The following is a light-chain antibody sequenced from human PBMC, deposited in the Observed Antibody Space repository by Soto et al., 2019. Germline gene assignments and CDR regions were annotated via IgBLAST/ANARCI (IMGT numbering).Light chain of an antibody. CDR1: HRLSSY. V-gene: IGKV3-15*01. CDR2: ATS. CDR3: QQYNNWPLT. J-gene: IGKJ4*01. Sequence: DIVMTQSRVTLSVPPGPRATLSCRASHRLSSYLAWYQQKPGQAPRLLIYATSTRATGIPARFSGRGSGTEFTLTISNLQPEDFAVYYCQQYNNWPLTFGGGTTGDI.